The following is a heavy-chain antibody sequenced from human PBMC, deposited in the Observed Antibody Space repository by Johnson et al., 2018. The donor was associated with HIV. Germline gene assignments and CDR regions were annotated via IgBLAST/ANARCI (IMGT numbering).Heavy chain of an antibody. V-gene: IGHV3-33*01. CDR1: GFTFSSYG. Sequence: QMLLVESGGGVVQPGRSLRLSCAASGFTFSSYGMHWVRQAPGKGLEWVAVIWYDGSNKYYADSVKGRFPISRDNSKNTLDLQMKSLKTEDSAVYYCTVRISMILALTRRDQDSWGQGTMVTVSS. J-gene: IGHJ3*02. CDR3: TVRISMILALTRRDQDS. CDR2: IWYDGSNK. D-gene: IGHD3-22*01.